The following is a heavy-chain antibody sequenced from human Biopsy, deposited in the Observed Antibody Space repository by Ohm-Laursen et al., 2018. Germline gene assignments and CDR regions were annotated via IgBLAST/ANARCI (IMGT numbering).Heavy chain of an antibody. J-gene: IGHJ1*01. CDR2: ISHTGYT. Sequence: TLSLTCTLSGASVRSHFLTWIRQPPGKGLEWIGHISHTGYTSYKSSLKSRVTISLDTSRKHFSLRLTSLAAADTAVYYCARGSNEYGGLYFPHWGQGTLVTVSS. D-gene: IGHD4-23*01. CDR3: ARGSNEYGGLYFPH. CDR1: GASVRSHF. V-gene: IGHV4-59*02.